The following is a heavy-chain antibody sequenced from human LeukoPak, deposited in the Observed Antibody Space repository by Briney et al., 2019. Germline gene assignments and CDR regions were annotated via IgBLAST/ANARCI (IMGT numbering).Heavy chain of an antibody. D-gene: IGHD2-15*01. V-gene: IGHV3-11*04. J-gene: IGHJ5*02. CDR3: ARGPLEYCSGGTCYSGRNWFDP. CDR2: ISSGGSTI. CDR1: GFTFSDYY. Sequence: GGSLRLSCAASGFTFSDYYMTWIRQAPGKGLEWVSYISSGGSTIYYADSVKGRFTISRDNAKNSLYLDMNSLRAEDTAVYYCARGPLEYCSGGTCYSGRNWFDPWGQGTLVTVSS.